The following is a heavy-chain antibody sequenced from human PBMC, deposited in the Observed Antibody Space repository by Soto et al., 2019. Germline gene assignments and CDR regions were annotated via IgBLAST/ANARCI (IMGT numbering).Heavy chain of an antibody. CDR3: ARDYVLCDGGRCYGVPLDV. J-gene: IGHJ6*03. V-gene: IGHV3-33*01. CDR2: IWYDGVNK. D-gene: IGHD2-15*01. Sequence: PGGSLRLSCAASGFTFSNYGVHWVRQAPGKGLEWLAAIWYDGVNKHYADSVKGRFSTSRDTSKNTLCLQMNSLRAEDTAVYYCARDYVLCDGGRCYGVPLDVWGKGTTVTVS. CDR1: GFTFSNYG.